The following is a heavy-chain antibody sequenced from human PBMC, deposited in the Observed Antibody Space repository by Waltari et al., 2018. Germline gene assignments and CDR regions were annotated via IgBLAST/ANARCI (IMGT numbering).Heavy chain of an antibody. CDR1: GYTFTGYY. D-gene: IGHD3-22*01. CDR2: INPNTSDT. CDR3: ARDWGYYSDTSGYPSNWFGP. J-gene: IGHJ5*02. Sequence: QVQLVQSGAEVKKPGASVKVSCKASGYTFTGYYFHWVRQAPGQWLEWMGRINPNTSDTTYAQEFQGRGTRTRDTSISTAYMELTSLRAEDTAVYYCARDWGYYSDTSGYPSNWFGPWGQGTLVTVSS. V-gene: IGHV1-2*06.